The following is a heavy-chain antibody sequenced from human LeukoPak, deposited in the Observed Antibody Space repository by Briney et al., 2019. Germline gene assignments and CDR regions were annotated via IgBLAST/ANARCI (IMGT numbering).Heavy chain of an antibody. D-gene: IGHD3-3*01. CDR2: MNPNSGNT. V-gene: IGHV1-8*03. CDR1: GYTFTSYD. CDR3: ARVRATRFLEWLPWVYYMDV. J-gene: IGHJ6*03. Sequence: ASVKVSCKASGYTFTSYDINWVRQATGQGLEWMGWMNPNSGNTGYAQKFQGRVTITRNTSISTAYMELSSLRSEDTAVYYCARVRATRFLEWLPWVYYMDVCGNGTKVTVSS.